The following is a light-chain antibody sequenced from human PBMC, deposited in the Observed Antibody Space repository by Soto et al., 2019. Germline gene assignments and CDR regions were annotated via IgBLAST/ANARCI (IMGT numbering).Light chain of an antibody. V-gene: IGKV1-39*01. CDR1: QRLSRY. CDR2: AAS. CDR3: QQAYTMTLS. Sequence: DIQMTQSPSSLSAFVGDIVTITCRASQRLSRYLNLYQQKPGKAPKLLIYAASNLQSGVPSRFSVCDSGTDFNLTISSLQPEACALSYGQQAYTMTLSFGPGT. J-gene: IGKJ3*01.